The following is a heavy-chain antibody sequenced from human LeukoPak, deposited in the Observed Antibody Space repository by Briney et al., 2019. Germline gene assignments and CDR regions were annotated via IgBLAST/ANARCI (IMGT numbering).Heavy chain of an antibody. Sequence: SETLSLTCTVSGGSISSYCWSWVRQPPGKGLEWIGYIFTSGSTDYNPSLKSRVTMSVNTSKNQLSMELRFLTAADTAVYYCATSHDVKTAPYDLWGQGTLVTVSS. CDR2: IFTSGST. CDR3: ATSHDVKTAPYDL. CDR1: GGSISSYC. V-gene: IGHV4-4*09. D-gene: IGHD2-21*01. J-gene: IGHJ5*02.